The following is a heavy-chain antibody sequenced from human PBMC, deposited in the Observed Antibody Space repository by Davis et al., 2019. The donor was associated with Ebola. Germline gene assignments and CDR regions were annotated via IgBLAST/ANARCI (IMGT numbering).Heavy chain of an antibody. J-gene: IGHJ6*02. CDR1: GFTFSTYW. CDR2: TNSEGTHT. Sequence: PGGSLRLSCAASGFTFSTYWMHWVRQAPGKGLEWVSRTNSEGTHTAYADSVKGRFTMSRDNAKNTLYLQMNSLRAEDTAMYYCGRVIGIPGIGMDVWGQGTTVTVSS. V-gene: IGHV3-74*01. D-gene: IGHD1-14*01. CDR3: GRVIGIPGIGMDV.